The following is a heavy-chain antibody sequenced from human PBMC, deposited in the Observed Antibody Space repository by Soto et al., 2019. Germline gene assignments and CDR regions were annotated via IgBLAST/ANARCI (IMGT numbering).Heavy chain of an antibody. Sequence: GASLRLSCTASGFTFSTCTMNWVRHAPGKGLEWVSYSDSSSTTIYYADSVKGRFTVSRDNAKNSLYLQMISLRDEDSAVYYCARTISRDDWAQGFWGQGTLVTVSS. V-gene: IGHV3-48*02. CDR3: ARTISRDDWAQGF. J-gene: IGHJ4*02. D-gene: IGHD3-9*01. CDR1: GFTFSTCT. CDR2: SDSSSTTI.